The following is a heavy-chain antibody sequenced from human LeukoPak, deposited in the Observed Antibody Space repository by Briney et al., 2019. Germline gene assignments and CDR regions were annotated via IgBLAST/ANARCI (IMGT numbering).Heavy chain of an antibody. CDR2: IIPILGIA. CDR3: ASADYGGTYYYYGMDV. J-gene: IGHJ6*02. Sequence: ASVKVSCKASGGTFSSYAISWVRQAPGQGLEWMGRIIPILGIANYAQKFQGRVTITADKSTSTAYMELSSLRSEDTAVYYCASADYGGTYYYYGMDVWGQGTTVTVSS. D-gene: IGHD4-23*01. CDR1: GGTFSSYA. V-gene: IGHV1-69*04.